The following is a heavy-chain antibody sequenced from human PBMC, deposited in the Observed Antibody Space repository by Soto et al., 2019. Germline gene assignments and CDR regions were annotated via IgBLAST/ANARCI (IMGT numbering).Heavy chain of an antibody. Sequence: XGTLSLTCTVSGGSISSYYWSWIRQPPGKGLEWIGYIYYSGSTNYNPSLKSRVTISVDTSKNQFSLKLSSVTAADTAVYYCARAPLGYVDYWGQGTLVTVSS. CDR3: ARAPLGYVDY. D-gene: IGHD3-10*01. J-gene: IGHJ4*02. CDR2: IYYSGST. CDR1: GGSISSYY. V-gene: IGHV4-59*01.